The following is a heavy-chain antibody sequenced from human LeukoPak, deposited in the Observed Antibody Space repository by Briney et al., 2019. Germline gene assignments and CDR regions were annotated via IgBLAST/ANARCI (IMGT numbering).Heavy chain of an antibody. CDR1: GYIFTSYY. CDR3: ASAPYDFWSGVFDY. Sequence: ASVKVSCKASGYIFTSYYMHWVRQAPGQGLEWMGWIYPNSGGTNYAQKFQGRVTMTRDTSISTAYMELSRLRSDDTAVYYCASAPYDFWSGVFDYWGQGTLVTVSS. V-gene: IGHV1-2*02. CDR2: IYPNSGGT. J-gene: IGHJ4*02. D-gene: IGHD3-3*01.